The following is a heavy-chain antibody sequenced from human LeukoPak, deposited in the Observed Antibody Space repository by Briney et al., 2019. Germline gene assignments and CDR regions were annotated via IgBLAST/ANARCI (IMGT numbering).Heavy chain of an antibody. Sequence: PSETLSLTCVVSAYSISSGYYWGWIRQPPGKGLEWIGSIFHTGRTYYNPSPMGRVTLSVDTSKNQFSLRLMSVTAADTAVYYCARSQANEGMGYWGQGALVTVSS. D-gene: IGHD3-10*01. CDR1: AYSISSGYY. CDR3: ARSQANEGMGY. CDR2: IFHTGRT. V-gene: IGHV4-38-2*01. J-gene: IGHJ4*02.